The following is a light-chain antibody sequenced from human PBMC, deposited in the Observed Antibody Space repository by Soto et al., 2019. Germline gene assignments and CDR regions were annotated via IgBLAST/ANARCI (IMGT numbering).Light chain of an antibody. CDR1: QTIYSN. V-gene: IGKV3-15*01. Sequence: VMAQSPATLSVSPGERATLSCRAGQTIYSNVAWYQQRPGQAPRLLIYRASTRATGVPARFRGSGSGTEFTLTISSLQSEDFAVYYCQQYGDSPPGTFGQGTKVAIK. CDR2: RAS. CDR3: QQYGDSPPGT. J-gene: IGKJ1*01.